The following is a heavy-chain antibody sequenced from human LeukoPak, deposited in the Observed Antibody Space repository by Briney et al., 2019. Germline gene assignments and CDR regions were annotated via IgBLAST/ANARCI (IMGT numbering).Heavy chain of an antibody. V-gene: IGHV3-53*01. Sequence: PGGSLRLSCAASGFTFSSHSMNWVRQAPGKGLEWVSVIYSGGSTYYADSVKGRFTISRDSSKNTLYLQMNSLRAEDTAVYYCARDSLGMSTLDSWGQGTLVTVSS. D-gene: IGHD5/OR15-5a*01. CDR2: IYSGGST. CDR1: GFTFSSHS. CDR3: ARDSLGMSTLDS. J-gene: IGHJ4*02.